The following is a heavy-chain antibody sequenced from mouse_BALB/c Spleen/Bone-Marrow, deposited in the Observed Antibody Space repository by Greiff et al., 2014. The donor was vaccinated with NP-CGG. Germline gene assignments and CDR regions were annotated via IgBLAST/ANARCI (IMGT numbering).Heavy chain of an antibody. CDR1: GFSLTTYG. CDR3: ARNPYGNYAMDY. V-gene: IGHV2-6*02. D-gene: IGHD2-10*02. J-gene: IGHJ4*01. CDR2: IWSEGNT. Sequence: QVQLKQSGPGLVAPLPSLAITCNASGFSLTTYGVHWVRQPPGKGLEWLVVIWSEGNTTFNSALKSRLSISKDNAKSQVSLKMNSLQTDDTAMYYCARNPYGNYAMDYWGQGTSVTVSS.